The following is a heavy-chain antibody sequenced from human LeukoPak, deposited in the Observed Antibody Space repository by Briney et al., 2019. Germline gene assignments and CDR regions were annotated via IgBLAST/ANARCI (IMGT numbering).Heavy chain of an antibody. Sequence: GGSLRLSCAASGFTVSSKYMSWVRQAPGKGLEWGSVIYSGGSTYYADSVKGRFTISRDNSKNTLYLQMNSLRAEDTAVYYCASRSTSCYYYYYGMDVWGQGTTVTVSS. V-gene: IGHV3-66*02. J-gene: IGHJ6*02. CDR1: GFTVSSKY. CDR2: IYSGGST. D-gene: IGHD2-2*01. CDR3: ASRSTSCYYYYYGMDV.